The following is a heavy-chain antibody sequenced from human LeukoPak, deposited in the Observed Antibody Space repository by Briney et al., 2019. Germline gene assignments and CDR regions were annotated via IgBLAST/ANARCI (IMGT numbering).Heavy chain of an antibody. D-gene: IGHD3-10*01. CDR3: VKEHVDRAFTRSFEI. CDR1: GFSFSTNP. V-gene: IGHV3-23*01. J-gene: IGHJ3*02. CDR2: ISPDRT. Sequence: PGGSLRLSCAASGFSFSTNPMSWVRQAPGKGLEWVSAISPDRTYYADSVKGRLTISRDNYENTVDLHINSPRAEDTAIYYCVKEHVDRAFTRSFEIWGQGTVVTVSS.